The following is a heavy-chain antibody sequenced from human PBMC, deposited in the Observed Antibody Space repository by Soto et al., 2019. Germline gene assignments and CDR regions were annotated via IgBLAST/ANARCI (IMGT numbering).Heavy chain of an antibody. CDR3: ARGREVTMVRGVTLGWFDP. Sequence: ASVKVSCKASGYTFTSYGISWVRQAPGQGLEWMGWISAYNGNTNYAQKLQGRVTMTTDTSTSTTYMELRSLRSEDTAAYYCARGREVTMVRGVTLGWFDPWGQGTLVTVSS. CDR1: GYTFTSYG. D-gene: IGHD3-10*01. J-gene: IGHJ5*02. V-gene: IGHV1-18*01. CDR2: ISAYNGNT.